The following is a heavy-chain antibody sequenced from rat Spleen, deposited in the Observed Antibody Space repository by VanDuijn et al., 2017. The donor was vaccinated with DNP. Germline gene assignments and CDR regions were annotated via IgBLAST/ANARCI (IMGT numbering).Heavy chain of an antibody. J-gene: IGHJ2*01. V-gene: IGHV3-3*01. CDR2: IDHADNT. Sequence: VQLQESGPGLVKPSQSLSLTCSVTGYSITSNYKWTWIRKFPGNELEWMGYIDHADNTNYNPSLKSRFSITRDTSKNQFFLQVNSVRSEDKATYYCAVQLGVFDYWGQGVMVIVSS. CDR1: GYSITSNYK. CDR3: AVQLGVFDY. D-gene: IGHD5-1*01.